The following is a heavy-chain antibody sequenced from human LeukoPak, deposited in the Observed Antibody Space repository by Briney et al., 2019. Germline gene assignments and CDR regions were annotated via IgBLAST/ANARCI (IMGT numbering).Heavy chain of an antibody. J-gene: IGHJ4*02. CDR1: GFISSTYS. CDR2: ISGNSVTR. Sequence: PGGSLRLSCAASGFISSTYSMNWVRQAPGKGLEWVSQISGNSVTRYYADSVKGRFTISRDNVKNSLYLQMNSLRDEDTAVYYCARERRAVGATLDYWGQGTLVTVSS. CDR3: ARERRAVGATLDY. D-gene: IGHD1-26*01. V-gene: IGHV3-48*02.